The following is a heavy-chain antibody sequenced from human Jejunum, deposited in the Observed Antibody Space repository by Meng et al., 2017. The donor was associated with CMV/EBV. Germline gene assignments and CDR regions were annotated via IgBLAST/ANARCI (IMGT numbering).Heavy chain of an antibody. J-gene: IGHJ5*02. D-gene: IGHD2-2*01. V-gene: IGHV3-30*04. Sequence: MHWVRQGPGKGLEWVAVISYDGSNKYYADSVKGRFTISRDNSKNTLFLQMNSLRAEDTAVYYCARGGDIVVVPAASRLGNWFDPWGQGTLVTVSS. CDR2: ISYDGSNK. CDR3: ARGGDIVVVPAASRLGNWFDP.